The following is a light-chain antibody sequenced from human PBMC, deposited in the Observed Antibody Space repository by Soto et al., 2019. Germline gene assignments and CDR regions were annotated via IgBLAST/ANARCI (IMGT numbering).Light chain of an antibody. V-gene: IGLV2-8*01. Sequence: QSALTQPPSASGSPGQSVTISCTGTSSDVGGYNYVSWYQQHPGKAPKLMIYEVSKRPSGVPHRFSGSKSGNTASLTVSGLQAEDEAEYYCSSYAGSNNLGVFGTGTKLTVL. CDR1: SSDVGGYNY. CDR2: EVS. J-gene: IGLJ1*01. CDR3: SSYAGSNNLGV.